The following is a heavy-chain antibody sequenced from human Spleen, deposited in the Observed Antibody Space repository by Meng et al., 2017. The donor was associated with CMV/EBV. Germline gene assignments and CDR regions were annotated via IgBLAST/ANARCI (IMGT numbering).Heavy chain of an antibody. Sequence: ASVQVSCKASGYTFTRYAMNWVRQAPGQGLEWMGWVIPNSGGTKYAQTFQGRVTMTRDTSISTAYMELSSLRSDDTAVYYCARFPNMYVGSYYFGMDVWGQGTAVTVSS. CDR3: ARFPNMYVGSYYFGMDV. CDR1: GYTFTRYA. D-gene: IGHD1-26*01. V-gene: IGHV1-2*02. J-gene: IGHJ6*02. CDR2: VIPNSGGT.